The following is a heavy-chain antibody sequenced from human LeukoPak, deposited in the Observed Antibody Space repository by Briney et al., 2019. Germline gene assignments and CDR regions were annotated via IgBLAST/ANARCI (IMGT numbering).Heavy chain of an antibody. V-gene: IGHV3-21*01. D-gene: IGHD3-22*01. CDR2: ISSSSSYI. J-gene: IGHJ4*02. CDR1: GFTFSSYS. Sequence: GGSLRLSCAASGFTFSSYSMNWVRQAPGKGLEWVPSISSSSSYIYYADSVKGRFTISRDNAKNSLYLQMNSLRAEDTAVYYCARARTYYYDSSGYLSYFDYWGQGTLVTVSS. CDR3: ARARTYYYDSSGYLSYFDY.